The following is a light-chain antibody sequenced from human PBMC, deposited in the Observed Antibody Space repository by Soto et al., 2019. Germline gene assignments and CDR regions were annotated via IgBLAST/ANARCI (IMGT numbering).Light chain of an antibody. Sequence: QSALTQPRSVSGSPGQSVTISCTGTSSDVGDYNYVSWYQQRPGKAPKLLIYAVNMRPSGVPDRFSGSKSGNTASLTISGLQAEDEADYSCCSYAGSYTRVFGGGTKLTVL. CDR2: AVN. CDR1: SSDVGDYNY. J-gene: IGLJ3*02. CDR3: CSYAGSYTRV. V-gene: IGLV2-11*01.